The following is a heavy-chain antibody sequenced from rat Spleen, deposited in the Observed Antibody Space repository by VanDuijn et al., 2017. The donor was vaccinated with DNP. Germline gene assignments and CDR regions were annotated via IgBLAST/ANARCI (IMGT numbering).Heavy chain of an antibody. CDR3: ARHRNNDAMDA. CDR1: GFSLTSYN. Sequence: QVQLKESGPGLVQPSQTLSLTCTVSGFSLTSYNVHWVRQPTGKGLEWMGIIWTGGTTEYNPILKSRLSISRDTTKSQVFLKMNSLQPEETGTYYCARHRNNDAMDAWGQGTSVTVSS. J-gene: IGHJ4*01. D-gene: IGHD1-10*01. V-gene: IGHV2-30*01. CDR2: IWTGGTT.